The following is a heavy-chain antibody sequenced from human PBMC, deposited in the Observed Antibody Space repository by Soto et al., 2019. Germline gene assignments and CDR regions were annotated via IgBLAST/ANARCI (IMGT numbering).Heavy chain of an antibody. D-gene: IGHD5-12*01. J-gene: IGHJ4*02. CDR3: VKDREVATTRTVHFDY. CDR2: ISGRGGDT. V-gene: IGHV3-23*01. CDR1: GFTFSTYA. Sequence: EVQLLESGGGLVQPGGSLRLSCAASGFTFSTYAMNWVRQAPGKGLEWVSVISGRGGDTYYADSVKGRFTISRDNSKNTRYVQMSSLRVEDTAVYYWVKDREVATTRTVHFDYWGQGTLVTVSS.